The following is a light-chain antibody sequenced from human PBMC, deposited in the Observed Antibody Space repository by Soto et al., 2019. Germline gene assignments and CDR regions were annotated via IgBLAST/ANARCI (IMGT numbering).Light chain of an antibody. CDR1: QGISGW. V-gene: IGKV1-5*01. CDR3: QQYNSYWT. Sequence: DIRMTQSPSTLSASVLYRVSITCRASQGISGWLACYHQKPGKAPKLLIYDASSLESGVPSRFSGSGSGIEFTLTISSLRPDDFATYYCQQYNSYWTFGQGTKVDIK. CDR2: DAS. J-gene: IGKJ1*01.